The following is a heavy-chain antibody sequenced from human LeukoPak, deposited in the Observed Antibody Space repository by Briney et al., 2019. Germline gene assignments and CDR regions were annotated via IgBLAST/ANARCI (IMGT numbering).Heavy chain of an antibody. CDR3: ARHVPYQLHNYYYYYGMDV. V-gene: IGHV4-39*01. CDR2: IYYSGST. D-gene: IGHD2-2*01. Sequence: SETLSLTCTVSGGSISSSSYYWGWICQPPGKGLEWIGSIYYSGSTYYNPSLKSRVTISVDTSKNQFSLKLSSVTAADTAVYYCARHVPYQLHNYYYYYGMDVWGQGTTVTVSS. J-gene: IGHJ6*02. CDR1: GGSISSSSYY.